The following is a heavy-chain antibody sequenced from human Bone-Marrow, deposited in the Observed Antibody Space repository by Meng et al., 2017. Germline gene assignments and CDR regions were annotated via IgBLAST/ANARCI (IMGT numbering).Heavy chain of an antibody. Sequence: GESLKISCAASGFTFSSYAMHWVRQAPGKGLEWVAVISYDGSNKYYADSVKGRFTISRDNSKTTLYLQMNSLRAEDTAVYYCARDLRIVGATVLGYWGQGTLVTVSS. CDR3: ARDLRIVGATVLGY. CDR1: GFTFSSYA. CDR2: ISYDGSNK. V-gene: IGHV3-30*04. J-gene: IGHJ4*02. D-gene: IGHD1-26*01.